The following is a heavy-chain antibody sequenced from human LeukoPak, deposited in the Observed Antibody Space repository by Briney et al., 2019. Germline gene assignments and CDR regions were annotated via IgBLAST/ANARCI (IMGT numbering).Heavy chain of an antibody. CDR2: INHSGST. Sequence: KPPETLSLTCAVYGGSFSGYYWSWIRQPPGKGLEWIGEINHSGSTNYNPSLKSRVTISVDTSKNQFSLKLSSVTAADTAVYYCARGVSWFDPWGQGTLVTVSS. CDR1: GGSFSGYY. V-gene: IGHV4-34*01. D-gene: IGHD4-23*01. J-gene: IGHJ5*02. CDR3: ARGVSWFDP.